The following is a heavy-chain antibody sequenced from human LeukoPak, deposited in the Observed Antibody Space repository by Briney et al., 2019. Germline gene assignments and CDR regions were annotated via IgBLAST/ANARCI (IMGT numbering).Heavy chain of an antibody. CDR3: ATEREAEGCSGGSCYAYNWFDP. J-gene: IGHJ5*02. Sequence: ASVKVSCKASGYTFTCYYMHWVRQAPGQGLEWMGWINPNSGGTNYAQKFQGRVTMTRDTSISTAYMELSRLRSDDTAVYYCATEREAEGCSGGSCYAYNWFDPWGQGTLGTVS. D-gene: IGHD2-15*01. V-gene: IGHV1-2*02. CDR1: GYTFTCYY. CDR2: INPNSGGT.